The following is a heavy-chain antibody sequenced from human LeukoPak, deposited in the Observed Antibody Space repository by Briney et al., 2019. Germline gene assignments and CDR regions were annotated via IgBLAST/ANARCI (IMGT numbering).Heavy chain of an antibody. Sequence: SETLSLTCAVYGESFSDYYWSWIRQPPGKGLEWIGEINHSGSTNYNPSLKSRVTISVDTSKNQFFLKLNSVTAADTAVYYCARYDYGDYAFSYNDYWGQGTLVTVSS. J-gene: IGHJ4*02. CDR1: GESFSDYY. CDR3: ARYDYGDYAFSYNDY. D-gene: IGHD4-17*01. V-gene: IGHV4-34*01. CDR2: INHSGST.